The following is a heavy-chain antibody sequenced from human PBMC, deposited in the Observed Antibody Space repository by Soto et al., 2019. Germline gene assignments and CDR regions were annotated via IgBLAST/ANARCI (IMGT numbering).Heavy chain of an antibody. CDR3: ARVGVSAMPY. CDR2: INHSGST. D-gene: IGHD2-2*01. V-gene: IGHV4-34*01. CDR1: GGSFSGYY. J-gene: IGHJ4*02. Sequence: PSETLSLTCAVYGGSFSGYYWSWIRQPPGKGLEWIGEINHSGSTNYNPSLKSRVTISVDTSKNQFSLKLSSVTAADTAVYYCARVGVSAMPYWGQGTLVTVSS.